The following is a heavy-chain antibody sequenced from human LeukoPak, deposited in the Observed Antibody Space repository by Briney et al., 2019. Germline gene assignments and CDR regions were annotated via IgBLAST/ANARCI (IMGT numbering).Heavy chain of an antibody. CDR3: ARARPTVTTSPDY. D-gene: IGHD4-17*01. CDR1: GFTFSSYA. V-gene: IGHV3-30*04. Sequence: PGGSLRLSCAASGFTFSSYAMHWVRRAPGKGLEWVAVISYDGSNKYYADSVKGRFTISRDNSKNTLYLQMNSLRAEDTAVYYCARARPTVTTSPDYWGQGTLVTVSS. J-gene: IGHJ4*02. CDR2: ISYDGSNK.